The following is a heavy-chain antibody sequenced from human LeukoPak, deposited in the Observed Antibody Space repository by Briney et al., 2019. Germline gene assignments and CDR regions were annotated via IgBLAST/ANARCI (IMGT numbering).Heavy chain of an antibody. CDR3: AKDKRDSSWTYGMDV. V-gene: IGHV3-9*01. CDR2: ITWNSDNI. J-gene: IGHJ6*02. CDR1: GFTFNDYA. Sequence: GRSLRLSCAASGFTFNDYAMHWVRQPPGKGLEWVSGITWNSDNIAYADSVKGRFTISRDNAKNSLYLQMNSLRGEDTALYYCAKDKRDSSWTYGMDVWGQGTTVTVSS. D-gene: IGHD6-13*01.